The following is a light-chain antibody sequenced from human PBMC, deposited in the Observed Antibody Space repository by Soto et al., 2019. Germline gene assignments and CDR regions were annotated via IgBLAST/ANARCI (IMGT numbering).Light chain of an antibody. Sequence: QAVVTQEPSLSVSPGGTVTLTCGSSTGAVTSGHYPYWFQQKPGQAPRTLIYDTSNKHSWTPARFSGSLLGGKAALTLSGAQPEDEAEYYCLLSYSAARRGVFGTGTNLTVL. CDR1: TGAVTSGHY. V-gene: IGLV7-46*01. J-gene: IGLJ1*01. CDR3: LLSYSAARRGV. CDR2: DTS.